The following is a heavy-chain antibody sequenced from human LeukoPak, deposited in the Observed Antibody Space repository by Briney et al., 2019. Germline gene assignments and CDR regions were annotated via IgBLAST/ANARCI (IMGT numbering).Heavy chain of an antibody. CDR2: IYHSGST. CDR1: GYSISSGYY. Sequence: SETLSLTCTVSGYSISSGYYWGWIRQPPGKGLEWIGSIYHSGSTYYNPSLKSRVTISVDTSKNQFSLKLSSVTAADTAVYYCARVPKRNYYYYYMDVWGKGTTVTVSS. V-gene: IGHV4-38-2*02. J-gene: IGHJ6*03. CDR3: ARVPKRNYYYYYMDV.